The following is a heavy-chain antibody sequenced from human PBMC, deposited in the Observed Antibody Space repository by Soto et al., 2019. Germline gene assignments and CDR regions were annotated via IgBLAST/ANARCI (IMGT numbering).Heavy chain of an antibody. J-gene: IGHJ6*02. CDR1: GYSFTIYW. CDR3: ARHNTPHYCSSASCYRYYYGMDV. V-gene: IGHV5-10-1*01. D-gene: IGHD2-2*01. CDR2: IDPSDSYT. Sequence: GESLKISCKGSGYSFTIYWISWVRQMPGKGLEWMGRIDPSDSYTNYSPSFQGHVTISADKSISTAYLQWSSLKASDTAMYYCARHNTPHYCSSASCYRYYYGMDVWGQGTTVTVSS.